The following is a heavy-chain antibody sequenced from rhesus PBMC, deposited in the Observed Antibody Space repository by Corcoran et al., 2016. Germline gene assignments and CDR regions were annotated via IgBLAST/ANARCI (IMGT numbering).Heavy chain of an antibody. V-gene: IGHV4-80*01. J-gene: IGHJ4*01. D-gene: IGHD6-25*01. CDR1: GGSFTPYW. Sequence: QVQLQESGPALVKPSETLSLTCAVSGGSFTPYWWTWIRQSPGKGLEWIGEVNGNTGYSNYNPSLKSRGTMSKDASTNQVALALSSVTAADTAVYYCAKYGGGSWTPVFDYWGQGVLVTVSS. CDR3: AKYGGGSWTPVFDY. CDR2: VNGNTGYS.